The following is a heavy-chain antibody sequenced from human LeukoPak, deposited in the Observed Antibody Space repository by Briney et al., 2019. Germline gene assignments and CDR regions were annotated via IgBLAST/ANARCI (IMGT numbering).Heavy chain of an antibody. J-gene: IGHJ4*02. CDR3: ARVGALGGFDY. V-gene: IGHV4-59*01. CDR1: GDSISRYF. Sequence: SETLSLTCSVSGDSISRYFWAWIRQPPGKGLEWIGYVCYNGTTNCNPSLRNRVAISIDTSKNQFSLKLSSVTAADTAVYYCARVGALGGFDYWGQGTLVTVSS. CDR2: VCYNGTT. D-gene: IGHD1-26*01.